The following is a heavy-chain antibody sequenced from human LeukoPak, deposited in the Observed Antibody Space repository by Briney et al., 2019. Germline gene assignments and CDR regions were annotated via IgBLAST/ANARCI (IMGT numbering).Heavy chain of an antibody. D-gene: IGHD3-3*01. CDR1: GFTVSSNY. V-gene: IGHV3-53*01. Sequence: GGSLRLSCAASGFTVSSNYMSWVRQAPGKGLEWVSVIYSGGSTYYADSVKGRFTIYRDNSKNTLYLQMNSLRAEDTAVYYCARDVYDFWSGSHYGMVVWGQGTTVTVSS. CDR2: IYSGGST. J-gene: IGHJ6*02. CDR3: ARDVYDFWSGSHYGMVV.